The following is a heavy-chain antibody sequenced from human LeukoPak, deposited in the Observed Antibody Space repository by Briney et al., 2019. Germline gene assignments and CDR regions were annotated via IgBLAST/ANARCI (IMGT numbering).Heavy chain of an antibody. J-gene: IGHJ4*02. CDR2: ISAYNGNT. V-gene: IGHV1-18*01. CDR3: ARDRATVGYYYVFAY. CDR1: GYTFTSYG. Sequence: ASVEVSCKASGYTFTSYGISWVRQAPGQGLEWMGWISAYNGNTNYAQKLQGRVTMTTDTSTSTAYMELRSLRSDDTAVYYCARDRATVGYYYVFAYWGQGTLVTVSS. D-gene: IGHD3-22*01.